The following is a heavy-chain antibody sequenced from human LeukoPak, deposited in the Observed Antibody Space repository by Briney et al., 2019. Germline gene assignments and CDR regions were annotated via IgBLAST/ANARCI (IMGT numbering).Heavy chain of an antibody. CDR3: ARSRYGDYLFDY. V-gene: IGHV1-3*02. CDR2: SNAGNGNT. Sequence: ASVKVSCKASGYTFTSYAMHWVRQAPGQRLEWKGGSNAGNGNTKYSQEFQGRVTITRDTSASTAYMELSSLRSEDMAVYYCARSRYGDYLFDYWGQGTLVTVSS. D-gene: IGHD4-17*01. J-gene: IGHJ4*02. CDR1: GYTFTSYA.